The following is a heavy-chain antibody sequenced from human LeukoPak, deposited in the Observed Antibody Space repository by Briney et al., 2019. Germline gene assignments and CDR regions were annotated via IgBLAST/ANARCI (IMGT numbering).Heavy chain of an antibody. CDR3: ARDFSGLPFDY. D-gene: IGHD3-10*01. Sequence: GGSLRLSCAASGFTFSSYAMSWVRQAPGKGLEWVSSISSSSSYIYYADSVKGRFTISRDNAKNSLYLQMNSLRAEDTAVYYCARDFSGLPFDYWGQGTLVTVSS. V-gene: IGHV3-21*01. CDR2: ISSSSSYI. CDR1: GFTFSSYA. J-gene: IGHJ4*02.